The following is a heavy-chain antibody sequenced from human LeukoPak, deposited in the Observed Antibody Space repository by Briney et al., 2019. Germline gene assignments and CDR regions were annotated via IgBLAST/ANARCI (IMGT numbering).Heavy chain of an antibody. V-gene: IGHV4-4*02. CDR2: IYHSGST. Sequence: SETLSLTCAVSGGSITSGNWWSWVRQPPGKGLEWIGEIYHSGSTNYNPSLKSRVTISVDKSKNQFSLSLSSVTAANTAVYYCRYSGYASGFDYWGQGTLVTVSS. J-gene: IGHJ4*02. D-gene: IGHD5-12*01. CDR3: RYSGYASGFDY. CDR1: GGSITSGNW.